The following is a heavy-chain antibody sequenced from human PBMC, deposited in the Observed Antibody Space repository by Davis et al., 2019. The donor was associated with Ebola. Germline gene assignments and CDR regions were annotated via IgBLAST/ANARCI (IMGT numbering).Heavy chain of an antibody. Sequence: SETLSLTCAVYGGSFSGYHWGWIRQAPGKGLEWIGSSSYSGSTYSNPSLKSRVTISVDTSKNHFSLKLSSVTAADTAVYYCARGTMYSSGWYFDFWGQGTLVTVSS. CDR1: GGSFSGYH. CDR3: ARGTMYSSGWYFDF. CDR2: SSYSGST. J-gene: IGHJ4*02. V-gene: IGHV4-34*01. D-gene: IGHD6-19*01.